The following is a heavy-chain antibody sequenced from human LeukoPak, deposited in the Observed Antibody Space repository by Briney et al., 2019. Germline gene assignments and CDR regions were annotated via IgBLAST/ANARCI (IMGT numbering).Heavy chain of an antibody. D-gene: IGHD6-19*01. J-gene: IGHJ6*03. V-gene: IGHV1-8*01. CDR1: GYTFTSYE. Sequence: GASLKVSCKASGYTFTSYEINWVRQATGQGLEWMGWMNPNSGNTAYAQKFQGRVTMTRNTSITTAYMELSSLRSEDTAVYYCARGLAIAVAGVIYYYMDVWGKGTTVTVSS. CDR3: ARGLAIAVAGVIYYYMDV. CDR2: MNPNSGNT.